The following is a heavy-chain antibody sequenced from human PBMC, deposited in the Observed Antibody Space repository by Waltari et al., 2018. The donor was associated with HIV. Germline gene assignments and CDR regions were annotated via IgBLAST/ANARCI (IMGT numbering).Heavy chain of an antibody. D-gene: IGHD1-26*01. Sequence: QLQLQESGPGLVKPSETLSLTCTVSGGSIRSRSYYWGWIRQPPGKGLEWIGSIYYSGSTYYNPSLRSRVTISVDTSKNQFSLKLSSVTAADTAVYYCARLRSSGQFDYWGQGTLVTVSS. J-gene: IGHJ4*02. CDR2: IYYSGST. CDR1: GGSIRSRSYY. V-gene: IGHV4-39*01. CDR3: ARLRSSGQFDY.